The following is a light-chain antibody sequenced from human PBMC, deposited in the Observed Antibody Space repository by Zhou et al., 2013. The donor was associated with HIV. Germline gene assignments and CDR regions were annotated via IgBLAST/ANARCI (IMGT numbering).Light chain of an antibody. V-gene: IGKV1D-8*01. CDR3: QHYYTFPNT. CDR2: DAT. CDR1: QDISTS. J-gene: IGKJ2*01. Sequence: IQMTQSPSSLSASVGDRVTISCRVNQDISTSLAWYRQRPGKPPELLIFDATTLQSGVPSRFSGSGSGTDFSLTINYLQSEDFATYFCQHYYTFPNTFGQGTKLEIK.